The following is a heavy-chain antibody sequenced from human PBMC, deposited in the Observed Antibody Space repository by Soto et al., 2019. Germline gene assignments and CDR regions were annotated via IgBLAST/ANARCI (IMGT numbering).Heavy chain of an antibody. Sequence: QITLKESGPPLVKPTQTLTLTCTFSGFSLSTSGAGVGWIRQPPGKALEWLALILWNDDKRYSTSLKTRLTITKDTSKNQVVLTMTNMDPVDTATYYCARPGYSTSWTAFDYWGQGTLVTVSS. CDR3: ARPGYSTSWTAFDY. CDR2: ILWNDDK. CDR1: GFSLSTSGAG. D-gene: IGHD6-13*01. J-gene: IGHJ4*02. V-gene: IGHV2-5*01.